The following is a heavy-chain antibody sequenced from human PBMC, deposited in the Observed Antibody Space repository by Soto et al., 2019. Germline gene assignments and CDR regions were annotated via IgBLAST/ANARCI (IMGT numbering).Heavy chain of an antibody. V-gene: IGHV3-33*01. D-gene: IGHD3-3*01. Sequence: QVQLVESGGGVVQPGRSLRLSCAASGFTFSSYGMHWVRQAPGKGLEWVAAIWYDGSNKYYADSVKGRFTISRDNSKNTLYLQMNSLGAEDTAVYYCARGRSIFSSQKGGYYYYGMDVWGQGTTVTVSS. CDR2: IWYDGSNK. CDR1: GFTFSSYG. J-gene: IGHJ6*02. CDR3: ARGRSIFSSQKGGYYYYGMDV.